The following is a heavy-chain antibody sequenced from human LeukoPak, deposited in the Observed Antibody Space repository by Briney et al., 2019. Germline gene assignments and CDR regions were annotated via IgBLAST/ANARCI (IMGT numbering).Heavy chain of an antibody. CDR3: AKRGVVIRVVLVGFHKEAYYFDS. CDR1: GITLSNYG. D-gene: IGHD3-10*01. J-gene: IGHJ4*02. Sequence: GSLRLSCAVSGITLSNYGVSWVRRAPGKGLEWVAGISGSGGGTVYADSVKGRFTISRDNPKNTLYLQMNSLRAEDTAVYFCAKRGVVIRVVLVGFHKEAYYFDSWGQGALVTVSS. CDR2: ISGSGGGT. V-gene: IGHV3-23*01.